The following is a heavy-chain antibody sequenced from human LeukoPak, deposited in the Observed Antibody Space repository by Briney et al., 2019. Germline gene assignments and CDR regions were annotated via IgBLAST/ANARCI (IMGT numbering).Heavy chain of an antibody. D-gene: IGHD2-8*01. Sequence: GGSLRLSCAASGFTFSSYGMHWVRQAPGKGLEWVAFIRYDGSNKYYADSVKGRFTISRDNSKNTLYLQMNSLRAEDTAVYYCTKPYSSYSWYYFDYWGQGTLVTVSS. CDR1: GFTFSSYG. J-gene: IGHJ4*02. CDR2: IRYDGSNK. V-gene: IGHV3-30*02. CDR3: TKPYSSYSWYYFDY.